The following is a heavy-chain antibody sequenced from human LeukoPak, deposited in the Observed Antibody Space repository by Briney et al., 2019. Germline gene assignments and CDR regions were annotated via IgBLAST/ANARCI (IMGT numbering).Heavy chain of an antibody. J-gene: IGHJ5*02. Sequence: GGSLRLSCAVSGFTFSDYTMHWVRQVPGKGLEWVAVIASDGGNETYTDSVKGRFTISRDNSKNAVYLQMSSLRVEDTAVYYCVTEGGTAWGQGTLVTVSS. V-gene: IGHV3-30*04. D-gene: IGHD1-26*01. CDR1: GFTFSDYT. CDR3: VTEGGTA. CDR2: IASDGGNE.